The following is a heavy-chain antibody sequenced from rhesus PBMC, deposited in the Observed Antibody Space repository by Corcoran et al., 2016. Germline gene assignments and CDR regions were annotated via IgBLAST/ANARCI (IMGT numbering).Heavy chain of an antibody. V-gene: IGHV3-13*01. D-gene: IGHD6-13*01. J-gene: IGHJ4*01. Sequence: EVQLVESGGGLVQPGGSLRLSCAASGFTFSNYYMPWVRQAQGKGLGWVGLIRNKANRYTTEYAAAVKGRFTISREDSKNTLYLQMSSRKTEDTALYYCIKSGPNSSWSFDYWGQGVLFTVSS. CDR1: GFTFSNYY. CDR3: IKSGPNSSWSFDY. CDR2: IRNKANRYTT.